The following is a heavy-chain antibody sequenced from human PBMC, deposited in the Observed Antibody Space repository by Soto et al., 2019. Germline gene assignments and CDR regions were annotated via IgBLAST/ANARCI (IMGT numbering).Heavy chain of an antibody. J-gene: IGHJ4*02. CDR1: GFTFSSYE. CDR3: ARDAYGSGSYPFDC. Sequence: GGSLRLSCAASGFTFSSYEMNWVRQAPGKGLEWVSSISSSSSYIYYADSVKGRFTISRDNAKNSLYLQMNSLRAEDTAVYYCARDAYGSGSYPFDCWGQGTLVTVSS. V-gene: IGHV3-21*01. D-gene: IGHD3-10*01. CDR2: ISSSSSYI.